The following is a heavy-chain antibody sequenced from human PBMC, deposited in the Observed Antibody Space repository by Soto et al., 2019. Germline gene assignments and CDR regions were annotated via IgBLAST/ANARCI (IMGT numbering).Heavy chain of an antibody. V-gene: IGHV4-31*03. J-gene: IGHJ2*01. CDR2: IYYSGST. CDR3: ARGYYDFWSGYFLWYFDL. Sequence: QVQLQESGPGLVKPSQTLSLTCTVSGGSISSGGYYWSWIRQHPGKVLEWIGYIYYSGSTYYNPSLKSRVTISVDTSKNQFSLKLSSVTAADTAVYYCARGYYDFWSGYFLWYFDLWGRGTLVTVSS. D-gene: IGHD3-3*01. CDR1: GGSISSGGYY.